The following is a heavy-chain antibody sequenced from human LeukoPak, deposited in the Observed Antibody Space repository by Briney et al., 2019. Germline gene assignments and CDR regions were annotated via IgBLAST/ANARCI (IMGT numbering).Heavy chain of an antibody. CDR2: ISGSGGST. CDR3: AKDRDSRGAFDI. V-gene: IGHV3-23*01. D-gene: IGHD6-13*01. Sequence: GGSLRLCCAASGFTFSSYAMSWVRRAPGKGLEWVSAISGSGGSTYYADSVKGRFTISRDNSKNTLYLQMNSLRAEDTAVYYCAKDRDSRGAFDIWGQGTMVTVSS. CDR1: GFTFSSYA. J-gene: IGHJ3*02.